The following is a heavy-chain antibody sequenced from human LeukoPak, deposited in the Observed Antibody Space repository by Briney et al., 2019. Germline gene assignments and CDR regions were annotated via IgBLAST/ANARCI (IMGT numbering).Heavy chain of an antibody. Sequence: GGSLRLSCAASGFTIPNSWMSWVRQAPGKGLEWVANIKPDGSEKYYVGSVEGRFTISRDNAKNSLSLQMDSLRGEDTAVYYCVRALGSSTADFWGQGTLVTVSS. CDR1: GFTIPNSW. V-gene: IGHV3-7*01. D-gene: IGHD6-6*01. CDR2: IKPDGSEK. J-gene: IGHJ4*02. CDR3: VRALGSSTADF.